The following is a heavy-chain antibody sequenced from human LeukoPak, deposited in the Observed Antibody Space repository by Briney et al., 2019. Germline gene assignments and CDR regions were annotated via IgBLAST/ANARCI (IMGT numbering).Heavy chain of an antibody. D-gene: IGHD1-14*01. Sequence: GGSLRLSCAASGFTFSNYAMSWFRQAPGKGLECVSPISGSGATTYYSDSCKGRFTISRDNSKNTLYLQMNSLRAEDTAVYYCAKRNAWGQGTLVTVSS. J-gene: IGHJ4*02. CDR1: GFTFSNYA. CDR3: AKRNA. CDR2: ISGSGATT. V-gene: IGHV3-23*01.